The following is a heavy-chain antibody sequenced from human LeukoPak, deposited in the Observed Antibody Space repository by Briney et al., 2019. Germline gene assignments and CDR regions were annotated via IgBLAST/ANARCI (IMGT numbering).Heavy chain of an antibody. CDR3: AIARRTGAFDI. Sequence: GGSLRLSCAASGFTVSSNYMTWVRQAPGKGLEWVSVIYSNNITFYADSVKGRFTISRDNSKNTLYLQMNSLRAEDTAVYYRAIARRTGAFDIWGQGTMVTVSS. CDR2: IYSNNIT. D-gene: IGHD1-14*01. V-gene: IGHV3-53*01. CDR1: GFTVSSNY. J-gene: IGHJ3*02.